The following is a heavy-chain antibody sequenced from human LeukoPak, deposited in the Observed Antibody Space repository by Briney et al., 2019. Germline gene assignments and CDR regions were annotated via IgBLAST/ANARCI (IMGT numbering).Heavy chain of an antibody. CDR1: GFTFSSYW. Sequence: GGSLRLSCAASGFTFSSYWMSWVRQAPGKGLEWVANIKQDGSEKYYVDYVKGRFTISRDNAKNSLYLELNSLRAEDTAVYYCAREGYSYCAFEYWGQGTLVTVSS. V-gene: IGHV3-7*01. D-gene: IGHD5-18*01. CDR2: IKQDGSEK. CDR3: AREGYSYCAFEY. J-gene: IGHJ4*02.